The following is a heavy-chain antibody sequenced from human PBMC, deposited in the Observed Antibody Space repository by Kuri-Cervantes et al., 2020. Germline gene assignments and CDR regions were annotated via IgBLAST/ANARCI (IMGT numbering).Heavy chain of an antibody. V-gene: IGHV1-2*04. D-gene: IGHD3/OR15-3a*01. CDR2: INPNSGGT. CDR1: GYTFTSYY. Sequence: ASVKVSCKASGYTFTSYYMHWVRQAPGQGLEWMGIINPNSGGTNYAQKFQGWVTMTRDTSISTAYMELSRLRSDDTAVYYCARRYLDGGADYWGQGTLVTVSS. CDR3: ARRYLDGGADY. J-gene: IGHJ4*02.